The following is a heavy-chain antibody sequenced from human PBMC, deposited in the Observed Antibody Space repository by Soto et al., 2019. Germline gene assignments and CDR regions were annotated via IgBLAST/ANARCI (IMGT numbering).Heavy chain of an antibody. CDR3: ARGDTNYDYIWGSNPFDI. CDR2: IYYSGST. J-gene: IGHJ3*02. D-gene: IGHD3-16*01. Sequence: SETLSLTCTVSGGSISSGDYYWSWIRQHPGKGLEWIGYIYYSGSTYYNPSLKSRVTISVDTSKNQFSLKLSSVTAADTAVYYCARGDTNYDYIWGSNPFDIWGQGTMVTVSS. V-gene: IGHV4-31*03. CDR1: GGSISSGDYY.